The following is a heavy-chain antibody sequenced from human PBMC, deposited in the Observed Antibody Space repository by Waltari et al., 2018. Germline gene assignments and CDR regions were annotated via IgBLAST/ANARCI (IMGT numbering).Heavy chain of an antibody. J-gene: IGHJ3*02. Sequence: EVQLLESGGGLVQHGGSLRLSCASSGFTFSSSAMSWFRQAPGKGLEWGSAISGSGCSTYYEESEKGRFTISRDNSKNTLYLQMNSLRAEDTAVYYCAKDLKGVGAFDIWGQGTMVTVSS. CDR1: GFTFSSSA. D-gene: IGHD1-26*01. V-gene: IGHV3-23*01. CDR3: AKDLKGVGAFDI. CDR2: ISGSGCST.